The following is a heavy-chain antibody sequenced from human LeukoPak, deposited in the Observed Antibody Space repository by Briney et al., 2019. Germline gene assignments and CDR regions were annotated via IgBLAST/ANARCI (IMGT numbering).Heavy chain of an antibody. J-gene: IGHJ5*02. Sequence: SETLSLTCTVSGYSISSGYYWGWIRQPPGKGLEWIGSIYHSGSTYYNPSLKSRVTISVDTSKNQFSLKLSSVTAADTAVYYCARDFTMVYNWFDPWGQGTLVTVSS. D-gene: IGHD3-10*01. CDR3: ARDFTMVYNWFDP. V-gene: IGHV4-38-2*02. CDR1: GYSISSGYY. CDR2: IYHSGST.